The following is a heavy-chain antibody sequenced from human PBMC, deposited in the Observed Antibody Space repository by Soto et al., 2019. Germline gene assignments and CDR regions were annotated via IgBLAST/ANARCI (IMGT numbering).Heavy chain of an antibody. V-gene: IGHV3-30*03. J-gene: IGHJ4*02. CDR1: GFTFSSYG. D-gene: IGHD2-15*01. CDR2: ISYDGSNK. Sequence: GGSLTLSCAASGFTFSSYGMHWVRQAPGKGLAWVAVISYDGSNKYYADSVKGRFTISRDNSKNTLYLKLNSLRAEDTAVYYCVIDSSLPHESLDYRGQGPLVTVCS. CDR3: VIDSSLPHESLDY.